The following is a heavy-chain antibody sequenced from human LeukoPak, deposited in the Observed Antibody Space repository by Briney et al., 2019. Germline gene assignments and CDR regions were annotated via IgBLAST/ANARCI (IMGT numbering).Heavy chain of an antibody. J-gene: IGHJ5*02. D-gene: IGHD1-26*01. CDR1: GFTFSSYW. V-gene: IGHV3-7*01. CDR3: ARAGSGRSPDWFDP. CDR2: IKQDGSEK. Sequence: GGSLRLSCAASGFTFSSYWMSWVRQAPGKGLEWVANIKQDGSEKYYVDSVKGRFTISRDNAKNSLYLQVNSLRAEDTAVYYCARAGSGRSPDWFDPWGQGTLVTVSS.